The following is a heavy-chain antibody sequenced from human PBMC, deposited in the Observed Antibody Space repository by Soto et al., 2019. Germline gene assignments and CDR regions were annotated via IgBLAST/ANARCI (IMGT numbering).Heavy chain of an antibody. V-gene: IGHV3-21*01. CDR2: IGGSSRSI. CDR3: AREVGAAMGEAFDI. Sequence: EVQVVESGGGLVVPGGSLRLSCVGSGFTFTTSAMNWVRQAPGKGLEWVSSIGGSSRSIYYADSVKGRFTISRDNTKNSLYLQMSSLTVEDTALYFCAREVGAAMGEAFDIWGQGTMVTVS. J-gene: IGHJ3*02. D-gene: IGHD5-18*01. CDR1: GFTFTTSA.